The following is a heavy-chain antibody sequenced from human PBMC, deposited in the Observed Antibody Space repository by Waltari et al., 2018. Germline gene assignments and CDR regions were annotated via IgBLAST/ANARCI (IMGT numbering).Heavy chain of an antibody. Sequence: EVQLVESGGGLVQPGGFLRLSCAASGFTFSSYSMNWVRQAPGKGLEWVSYISSSSSTIYYADSVKGRFTISRDNAKNSLYLQMNSLRAEDTAVYYCARDFFIAAAGTPDYWGQGTLVTVSS. D-gene: IGHD6-13*01. J-gene: IGHJ4*02. CDR2: ISSSSSTI. CDR1: GFTFSSYS. V-gene: IGHV3-48*01. CDR3: ARDFFIAAAGTPDY.